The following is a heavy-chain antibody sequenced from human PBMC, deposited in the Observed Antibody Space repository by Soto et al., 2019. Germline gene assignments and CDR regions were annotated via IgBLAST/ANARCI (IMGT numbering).Heavy chain of an antibody. CDR1: GYTFTSYG. D-gene: IGHD3-22*01. V-gene: IGHV1-18*01. Sequence: ASVKVSCKASGYTFTSYGISWVRQAPGQGLEWMGWISAYNGNTNYAQKFQGRVTMTTDTSTSTAYMELRSLRSDDTAVYYCTTDPVTMIVVVPSSGWGQGTLVTVSS. CDR3: TTDPVTMIVVVPSSG. CDR2: ISAYNGNT. J-gene: IGHJ4*02.